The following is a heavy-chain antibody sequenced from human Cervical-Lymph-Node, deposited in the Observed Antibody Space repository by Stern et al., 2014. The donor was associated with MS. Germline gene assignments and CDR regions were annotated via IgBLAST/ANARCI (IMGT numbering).Heavy chain of an antibody. V-gene: IGHV3-7*03. J-gene: IGHJ4*02. CDR1: GFTFSSYW. Sequence: EVQLVQSGGGLVQPGGSRRLSWAASGFTFSSYWMSWVRQAPGKGLEWVANIKQNGSEKYYVDSVKGRFTISRDNAKNSLYLQMNSLRAEDTAVYYCARGDSYSSSWYLFDYWGQGTLFTVSS. CDR3: ARGDSYSSSWYLFDY. CDR2: IKQNGSEK. D-gene: IGHD6-13*01.